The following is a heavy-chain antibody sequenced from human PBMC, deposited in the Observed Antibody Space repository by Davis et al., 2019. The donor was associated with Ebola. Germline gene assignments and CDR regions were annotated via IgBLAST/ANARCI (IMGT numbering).Heavy chain of an antibody. J-gene: IGHJ4*02. Sequence: ASVKVSCKASGYTFTDYYMNWVRQAPGQGLEWMGIIAPCGDSTRFAPKFQGRITLTTDTSTNTVYMELTSLKSEDTAVYYCARALERLLDFDYWGQGTLVTVSS. CDR1: GYTFTDYY. CDR2: IAPCGDST. D-gene: IGHD3-3*01. CDR3: ARALERLLDFDY. V-gene: IGHV1-46*01.